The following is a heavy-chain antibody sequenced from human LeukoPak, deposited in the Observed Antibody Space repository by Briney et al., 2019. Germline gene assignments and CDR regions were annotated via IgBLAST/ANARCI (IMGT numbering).Heavy chain of an antibody. CDR3: ARFETCTSTTCDDTFDI. CDR2: ISSRGSSI. D-gene: IGHD2-2*01. CDR1: GFPFSSYS. V-gene: IGHV3-21*01. Sequence: PGGSLRLSCAGSGFPFSSYSMNWVRQAPGKGLEWVSSISSRGSSIYYADSVKGRFTISRDNAKNSLYLQMNSLRAEDTAVYYCARFETCTSTTCDDTFDIWGQGTMVTVSS. J-gene: IGHJ3*02.